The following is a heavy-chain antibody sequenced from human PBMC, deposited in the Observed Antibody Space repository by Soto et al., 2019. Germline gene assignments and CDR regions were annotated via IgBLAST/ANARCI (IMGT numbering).Heavy chain of an antibody. CDR3: AKDQGGVGGNDY. J-gene: IGHJ4*02. CDR2: ISSSSSHV. D-gene: IGHD3-16*01. CDR1: GLSFSGYS. V-gene: IGHV3-21*01. Sequence: EVQLVESGGGLVKPGGSLRLSCVTSGLSFSGYSMNWVRQAPGRGLEWVSAISSSSSHVFYADSVKGRFTIPRDNGKNSRNREMNSLRAEDTAGYYCAKDQGGVGGNDYWGQGTLVTVSS.